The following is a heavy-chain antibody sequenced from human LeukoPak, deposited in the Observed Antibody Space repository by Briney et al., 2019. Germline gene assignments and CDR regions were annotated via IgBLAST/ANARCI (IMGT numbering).Heavy chain of an antibody. CDR3: AGSKSSSRNWFDP. V-gene: IGHV3-30*03. CDR2: LKHDDEI. J-gene: IGHJ5*02. CDR1: GFTVGATD. D-gene: IGHD6-13*01. Sequence: GGSLRLSCVASGFTVGATDMYWVRRAPGKRLEWVAVLKHDDEIHYMDSVRGRFTISRDNSKNTLYLQMNSLRAEDTAVYYCAGSKSSSRNWFDPWGQGTLVTVSS.